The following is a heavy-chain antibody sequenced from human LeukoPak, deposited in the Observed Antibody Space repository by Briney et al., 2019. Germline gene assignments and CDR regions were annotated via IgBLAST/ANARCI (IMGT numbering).Heavy chain of an antibody. CDR1: GFTFSSYS. CDR3: ARDGDSSSSLSWFDP. Sequence: GGSLRLSCAASGFTFSSYSMNWVRQAPGKGLEWVSYISSSSSTIYYADSVKGRFTISRDNAKNSLYLQMNSLRAEDTAVYYCARDGDSSSSLSWFDPWGQGTLVTVSS. CDR2: ISSSSSTI. D-gene: IGHD6-6*01. J-gene: IGHJ5*02. V-gene: IGHV3-48*01.